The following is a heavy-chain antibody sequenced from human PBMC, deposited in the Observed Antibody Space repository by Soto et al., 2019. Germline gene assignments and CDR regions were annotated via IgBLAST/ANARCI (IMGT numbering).Heavy chain of an antibody. CDR2: IYYSGST. CDR3: ARDESYYDSSGYGYFDY. CDR1: GGSISSGGYY. D-gene: IGHD3-22*01. V-gene: IGHV4-31*03. Sequence: PSETLSLTCTVSGGSISSGGYYWSWIRQHPGKGLEWIGYIYYSGSTYYNPSLKSRVTISVDTSKNQFSLKLSSVTAADTAVYYCARDESYYDSSGYGYFDYWGQGTLVTVS. J-gene: IGHJ4*02.